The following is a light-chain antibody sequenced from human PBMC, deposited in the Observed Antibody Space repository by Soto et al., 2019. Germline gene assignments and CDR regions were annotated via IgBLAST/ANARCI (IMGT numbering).Light chain of an antibody. J-gene: IGLJ1*01. CDR3: QSYDSSLGGAV. CDR2: GNS. Sequence: QSVLTQPPSVSGAPGQRVTISCTGSSSNIGARYDVHWYQQLPGTAPKLHIYGNSNRPSGVPDRFSASNSGTTASLAITGLQAEDEAEYYCQSYDSSLGGAVFGTGTKLTVL. V-gene: IGLV1-40*01. CDR1: SSNIGARYD.